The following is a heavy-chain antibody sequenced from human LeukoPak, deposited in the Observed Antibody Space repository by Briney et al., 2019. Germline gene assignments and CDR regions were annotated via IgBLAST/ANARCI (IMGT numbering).Heavy chain of an antibody. CDR2: MNPNSGNT. CDR3: ARSADTAMVTYFDY. Sequence: ASVKVSCKASGYTFTSYDINWVRQATGQGLEWMGWMNPNSGNTGYAQKFQGRVTMTRDTSISTAYMELSRLRSDDTAVYYCARSADTAMVTYFDYWGQGTLVTVSS. CDR1: GYTFTSYD. D-gene: IGHD5-18*01. J-gene: IGHJ4*02. V-gene: IGHV1-8*01.